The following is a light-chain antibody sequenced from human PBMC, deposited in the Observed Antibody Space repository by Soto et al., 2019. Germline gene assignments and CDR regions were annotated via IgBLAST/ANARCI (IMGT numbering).Light chain of an antibody. CDR2: GTS. J-gene: IGKJ3*01. V-gene: IGKV3-15*01. Sequence: EIVMTQSPATLSVSPGERATLSCRASQSVSSNLAWYQQKPGQAPRILIYGTSTRASGIPARFSGSGSGTEFTLTISSLQSEDFAVYFCQQYNDWPLTFGPGTKVDIK. CDR1: QSVSSN. CDR3: QQYNDWPLT.